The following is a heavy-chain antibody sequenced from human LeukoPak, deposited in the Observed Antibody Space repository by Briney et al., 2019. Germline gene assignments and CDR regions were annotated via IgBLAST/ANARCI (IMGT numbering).Heavy chain of an antibody. CDR1: GYTLSDYY. Sequence: GASVKVSCKVYGYTLSDYYMHWVRQAPGQGLEWMGWINPNSGGTNYAQKFQGRVTMTRDTSISTAYMELSRLRSDDTAVYYCXXXXXXXWSEPDRTNFDYWGQGTLVTVSS. D-gene: IGHD1/OR15-1a*01. J-gene: IGHJ4*02. V-gene: IGHV1-2*02. CDR2: INPNSGGT. CDR3: XXXXXXXWSEPDRTNFDY.